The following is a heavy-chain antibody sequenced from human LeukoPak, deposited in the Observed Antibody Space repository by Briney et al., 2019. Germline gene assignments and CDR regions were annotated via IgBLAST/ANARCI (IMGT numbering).Heavy chain of an antibody. Sequence: IFGTANYAQKFQGRVTITTDESTSTAYMELSSLRSEDTAVYYCASRGRYSSSRPRTYYFDYWGQGTLVTVSS. CDR2: IFGTA. D-gene: IGHD6-13*01. J-gene: IGHJ4*02. CDR3: ASRGRYSSSRPRTYYFDY. V-gene: IGHV1-69*05.